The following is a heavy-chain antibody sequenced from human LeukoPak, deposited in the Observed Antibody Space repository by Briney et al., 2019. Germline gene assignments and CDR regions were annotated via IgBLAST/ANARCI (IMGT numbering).Heavy chain of an antibody. J-gene: IGHJ4*02. CDR3: ARSRIAVVLFDY. V-gene: IGHV4-39*01. Sequence: SETLSLTCTVSGGSISSSSYYWGWIRQPQGKGLEWIGSIYYSGSTYYNPSLKSRVTISVDTSKNQFSLKLSSVTAADTAVYYCARSRIAVVLFDYWGQGTLVTVSS. D-gene: IGHD6-19*01. CDR2: IYYSGST. CDR1: GGSISSSSYY.